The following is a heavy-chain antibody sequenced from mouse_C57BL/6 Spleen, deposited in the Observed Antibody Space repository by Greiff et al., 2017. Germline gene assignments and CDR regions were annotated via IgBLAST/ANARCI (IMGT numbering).Heavy chain of an antibody. CDR1: GYTFTSYW. CDR2: IDPSDSET. CDR3: ARDGYDPWFAY. D-gene: IGHD2-2*01. V-gene: IGHV1-52*01. J-gene: IGHJ3*01. Sequence: LQPGAELVRPGSSVKLSCKASGYTFTSYWMHWVKQRPIQGLEWIGNIDPSDSETHYNQKFKDKATLTVDKSSSTAYMQLSSLTSEDSAVYYCARDGYDPWFAYWGQGTLVTVSA.